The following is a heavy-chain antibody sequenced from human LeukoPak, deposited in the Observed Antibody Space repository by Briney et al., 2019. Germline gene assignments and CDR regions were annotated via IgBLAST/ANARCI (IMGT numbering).Heavy chain of an antibody. J-gene: IGHJ6*02. V-gene: IGHV4-39*01. CDR1: GGSISSSSYS. CDR2: IYYSGST. CDR3: ARGRRVDV. Sequence: SETLSLTCIVSGGSISSSSYSWGWIRQPPGKGLEWIGSIYYSGSTYYNPSLKSRVTISVDTSKNQFSLKLSSVTAADTAVYYCARGRRVDVWGQGTTVTVSS.